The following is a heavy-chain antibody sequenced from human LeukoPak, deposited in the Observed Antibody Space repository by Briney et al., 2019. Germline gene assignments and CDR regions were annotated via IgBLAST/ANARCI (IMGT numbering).Heavy chain of an antibody. D-gene: IGHD4-23*01. CDR1: GGSISSYY. V-gene: IGHV4-59*08. CDR3: ARLGGNLNDFDY. CDR2: IYYSGST. J-gene: IGHJ4*02. Sequence: PLETLSLTCTVSGGSISSYYWSWIRQPPGKGLEWIGYIYYSGSTNYNPSLKSRVTISVDTSKNQFSLKLSSVTAADTAVYYCARLGGNLNDFDYWGQGTLVTVSS.